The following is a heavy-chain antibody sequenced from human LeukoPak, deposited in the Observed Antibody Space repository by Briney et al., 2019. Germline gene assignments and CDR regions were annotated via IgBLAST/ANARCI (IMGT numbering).Heavy chain of an antibody. D-gene: IGHD3-10*01. V-gene: IGHV3-23*01. CDR2: ISGSGGST. CDR1: GFTFSSYA. Sequence: HTGGSLRLSCAAFGFTFSSYAMSWVRQAPGKGLEWVSAISGSGGSTYYADSVKGRFTISRDNSKNTLYLQMNSLRAEDTAVYYCAKDRNYYGSGFTQAYWGQGTLVTVSS. CDR3: AKDRNYYGSGFTQAY. J-gene: IGHJ4*02.